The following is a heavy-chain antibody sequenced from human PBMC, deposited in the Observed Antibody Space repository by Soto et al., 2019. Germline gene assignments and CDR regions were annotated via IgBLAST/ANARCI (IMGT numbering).Heavy chain of an antibody. CDR3: ATGYCTNGVCYTGYYYYGMDV. Sequence: ASVKVSCKASGGTFSSYAISWVRQAPGQGLEWMGGIIPIFGTANYAQKFQGRVTITADKSTSTAYMELSSLRSEDTAVYYCATGYCTNGVCYTGYYYYGMDVWGQGTTVTVSS. CDR2: IIPIFGTA. V-gene: IGHV1-69*06. J-gene: IGHJ6*02. D-gene: IGHD2-8*01. CDR1: GGTFSSYA.